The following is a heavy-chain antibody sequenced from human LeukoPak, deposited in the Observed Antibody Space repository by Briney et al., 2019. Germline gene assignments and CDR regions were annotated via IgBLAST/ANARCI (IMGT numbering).Heavy chain of an antibody. CDR1: GYTFTSNY. V-gene: IGHV1-46*01. CDR2: ISPSGGST. Sequence: ASVKVSCKAFGYTFTSNYMHWVRQAPGQGPEWMGVISPSGGSTTYAQKFQGRVTLTRDMSTSTDYLELSSLRAEDTAVCYCAREILAPGKTHDYWGQGTLVTVSS. CDR3: AREILAPGKTHDY. J-gene: IGHJ4*02.